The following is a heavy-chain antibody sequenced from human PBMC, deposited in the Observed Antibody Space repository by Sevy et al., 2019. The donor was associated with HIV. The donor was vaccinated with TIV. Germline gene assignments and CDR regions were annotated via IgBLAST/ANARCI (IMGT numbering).Heavy chain of an antibody. J-gene: IGHJ6*02. CDR3: ARDTIPATNCTGGVCYSAYYYYYGMDV. CDR2: IIPIFGTA. V-gene: IGHV1-69*13. D-gene: IGHD2-8*02. CDR1: GGTFSSYA. Sequence: ASVKVSCKASGGTFSSYAISWVRQAPGQGLEWMGGIIPIFGTANYAQKFQGRVTITADESTGTAYMELSSLRSEDTAVYYCARDTIPATNCTGGVCYSAYYYYYGMDVWGQGTTVTVSS.